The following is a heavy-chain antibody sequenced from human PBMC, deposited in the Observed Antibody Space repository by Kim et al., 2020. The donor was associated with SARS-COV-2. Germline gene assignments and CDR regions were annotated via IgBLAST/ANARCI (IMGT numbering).Heavy chain of an antibody. CDR2: ISYDGSNK. CDR3: ARDWDFGGWFDT. Sequence: GGSLRLSCAASGFTFSSYGMHWVRQAPGKGLEWVAVISYDGSNKYYADSVKGRFTISRDNAKNTLYLQMNSLRAEDTAVYYCARDWDFGGWFDTWGQGTLVTVSS. J-gene: IGHJ5*02. V-gene: IGHV3-30*04. D-gene: IGHD2-15*01. CDR1: GFTFSSYG.